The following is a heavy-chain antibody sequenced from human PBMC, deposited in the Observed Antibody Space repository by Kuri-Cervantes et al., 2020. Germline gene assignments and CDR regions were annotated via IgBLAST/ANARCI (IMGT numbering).Heavy chain of an antibody. V-gene: IGHV3-49*03. CDR1: GFTFGDYA. CDR2: IRSKAYGGTT. Sequence: GESLKISCTASGFTFGDYAMSWFRQAPGKGLEWVGFIRSKAYGGTTEYAASVKGRFAILRDDSKGVAYLHINILKTEDTAVYFCTRRSAYNWNDGGFDYWGQGTLVTVSS. CDR3: TRRSAYNWNDGGFDY. J-gene: IGHJ4*02. D-gene: IGHD1-1*01.